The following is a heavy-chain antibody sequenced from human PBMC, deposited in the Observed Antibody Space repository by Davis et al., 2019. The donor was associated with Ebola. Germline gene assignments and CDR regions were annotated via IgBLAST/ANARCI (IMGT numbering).Heavy chain of an antibody. CDR2: ISYDGSNK. D-gene: IGHD6-19*01. Sequence: GESLKISCAASGFTFSSYAMHWVRQAPGKGLEWVAVISYDGSNKYYADSVKGRFTISRDNSKNTLYLQMNSLRADDTAVYYCAKDTRVAAVAGPFDYWGQGTLVTVSS. CDR3: AKDTRVAAVAGPFDY. CDR1: GFTFSSYA. V-gene: IGHV3-30-3*01. J-gene: IGHJ4*02.